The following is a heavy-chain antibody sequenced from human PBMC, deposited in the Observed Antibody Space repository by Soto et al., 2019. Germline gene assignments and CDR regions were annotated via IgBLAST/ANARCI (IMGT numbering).Heavy chain of an antibody. CDR1: GFTFSGYW. V-gene: IGHV3-7*03. CDR2: IKQDGSEN. CDR3: ARRGRRSGNYADAFDI. D-gene: IGHD1-26*01. J-gene: IGHJ3*02. Sequence: VGSLRLSCAASGFTFSGYWMSWARQAPGKGLEWVANIKQDGSENYFVDSVKGRFTISRDNAKNSLYLQMNSLKTDGTAVYYCARRGRRSGNYADAFDIWGQGTMVTVSS.